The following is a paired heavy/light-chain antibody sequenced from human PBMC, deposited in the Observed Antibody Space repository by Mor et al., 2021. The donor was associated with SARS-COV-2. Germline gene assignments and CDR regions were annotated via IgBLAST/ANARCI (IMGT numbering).Heavy chain of an antibody. V-gene: IGHV1-3*01. CDR2: INAGNGNT. J-gene: IGHJ6*02. D-gene: IGHD4-17*01. CDR1: GYTFVSYA. CDR3: ARDDDYDDDSDFAYYGMDV. Sequence: GQLVQSGAEVKKPGASVKVSCKGSGYTFVSYAVHWMRQAPGHGLEWMGWINAGNGNTKYSQKFQGRVTITRDRSARTAFMELNSLSHEDTAVYYCARDDDYDDDSDFAYYGMDVWGQGTTVTVS.
Light chain of an antibody. CDR1: ESLLHSNGYQY. V-gene: IGKV2-28*01. CDR3: MQALQTPRT. Sequence: DIVMTQSPLSLPVSPGESASISCRSNESLLHSNGYQYLDWYLQKPGQSPQLLIYLGSRRASGTPGRISGSGSGTDFTLKISRVEAEDAGIYYCMQALQTPRTFGQGTKVEIK. J-gene: IGKJ1*01. CDR2: LGS.